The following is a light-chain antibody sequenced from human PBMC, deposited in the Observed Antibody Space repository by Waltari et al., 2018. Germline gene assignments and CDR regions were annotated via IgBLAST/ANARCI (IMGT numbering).Light chain of an antibody. CDR1: QSVSGN. J-gene: IGKJ4*01. V-gene: IGKV3-15*01. CDR3: QQYNNWPPLT. CDR2: GAS. Sequence: EIVMTQFPATLSVFPGERATLPCRASQSVSGNLAWYQQKPGQAPRLLIYGASTSATGIPTRFGGSGSGTEFTLTVGSLQSEDFAVYCCQQYNNWPPLTFGGGTKVEIK.